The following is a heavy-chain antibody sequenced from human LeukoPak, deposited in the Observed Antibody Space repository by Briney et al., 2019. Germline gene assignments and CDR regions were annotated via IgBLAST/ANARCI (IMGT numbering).Heavy chain of an antibody. Sequence: SETLSLTCTVSGYSISSGYYWGWIRQPPGKGLGWIGSIYHSGSTYYNPSLKSRVTISVDTSKNQFSLKLSSVTAADTAVYYCAREIAVAGADYWGQGTLVTVSS. V-gene: IGHV4-38-2*02. CDR2: IYHSGST. D-gene: IGHD6-19*01. J-gene: IGHJ4*02. CDR1: GYSISSGYY. CDR3: AREIAVAGADY.